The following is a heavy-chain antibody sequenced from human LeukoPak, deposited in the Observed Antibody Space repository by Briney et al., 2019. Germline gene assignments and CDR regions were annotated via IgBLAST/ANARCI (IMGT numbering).Heavy chain of an antibody. V-gene: IGHV3-21*06. CDR2: ISSSRTYI. J-gene: IGHJ4*02. CDR1: DFTFSDFT. Sequence: GWSLRLSCAPSDFTFSDFTMNWVRLAPGDGLGSVSSISSSRTYIYYADSVKGRFTISRDNAKNSLYLQMNSLRAEDTALYFCARDSDYGDYFDHWGQGTLVTVSS. D-gene: IGHD4-17*01. CDR3: ARDSDYGDYFDH.